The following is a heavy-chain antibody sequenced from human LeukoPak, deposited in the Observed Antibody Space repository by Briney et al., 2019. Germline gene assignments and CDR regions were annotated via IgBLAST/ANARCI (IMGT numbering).Heavy chain of an antibody. CDR1: GFTFSSYA. CDR3: AKTYYYDSSGHDAFDI. V-gene: IGHV3-23*01. J-gene: IGHJ3*02. D-gene: IGHD3-22*01. Sequence: GSLRLSCAASGFTFSSYAMSWVRQAPGKGLEWVSAISGSGGSTYYADSVKGRFTISRDNSKNTLYLQMNSLRAEDTAVYYCAKTYYYDSSGHDAFDIWGQGTMVTVSS. CDR2: ISGSGGST.